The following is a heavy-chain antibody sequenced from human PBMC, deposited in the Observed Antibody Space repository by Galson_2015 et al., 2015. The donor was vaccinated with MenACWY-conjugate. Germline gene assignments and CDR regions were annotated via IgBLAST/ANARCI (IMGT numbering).Heavy chain of an antibody. D-gene: IGHD2-2*01. CDR2: IQSKNYGANT. J-gene: IGHJ4*02. Sequence: SLRLSCATSGFAFGDYLTGWFRPAPGKGLEWVGYIQSKNYGANTQYAASGKDRFTISSDDSRCIEYLQMNSLKTEDTAVYYCTRSYHRYCSRTNCPFDHWGQGTLVTVSS. CDR3: TRSYHRYCSRTNCPFDH. CDR1: GFAFGDYL. V-gene: IGHV3-49*03.